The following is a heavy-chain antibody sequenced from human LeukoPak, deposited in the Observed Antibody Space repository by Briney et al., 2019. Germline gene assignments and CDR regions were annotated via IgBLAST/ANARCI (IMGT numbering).Heavy chain of an antibody. CDR2: ISGSGGST. V-gene: IGHV3-23*01. Sequence: GGSLRPSCAASGFTFSSYAMSWVRQAPGKGLEWVSAISGSGGSTYYADSVKGRFTISRDNSKNTLYLQMNSLRAEDTAVYYCAKDLYSSSWYAGLWGRGTLVTVSS. CDR3: AKDLYSSSWYAGL. D-gene: IGHD6-13*01. J-gene: IGHJ2*01. CDR1: GFTFSSYA.